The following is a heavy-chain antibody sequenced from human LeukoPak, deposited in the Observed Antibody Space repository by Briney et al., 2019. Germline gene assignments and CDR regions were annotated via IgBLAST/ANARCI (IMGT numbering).Heavy chain of an antibody. CDR1: GYTFTGYH. V-gene: IGHV1-2*02. Sequence: GASVTVSCKASGYTFTGYHMHWVRQAPGEGLEWMGWINLNSGGTNYAQKFQGRVTMTRDTSISTAYMELSRLRSDDTAVYYCARDSRMTTVTTHGYWGQGTLVTVSS. CDR2: INLNSGGT. J-gene: IGHJ4*02. D-gene: IGHD4-17*01. CDR3: ARDSRMTTVTTHGY.